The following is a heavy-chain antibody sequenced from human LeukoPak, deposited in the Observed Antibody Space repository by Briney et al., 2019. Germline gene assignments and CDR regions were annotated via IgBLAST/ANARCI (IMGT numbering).Heavy chain of an antibody. J-gene: IGHJ4*02. CDR2: IKEDGSEK. CDR1: GFMFRSYW. CDR3: AGDRVLDY. V-gene: IGHV3-7*01. Sequence: GGSLRLSCGASGFMFRSYWMSWVRQAPGKGLEWVANIKEDGSEKHHVDSVKGRFTISRDNAKNSLYLQMNSLRAEDTAVYYCAGDRVLDYWGQGTLVTVSS. D-gene: IGHD1-1*01.